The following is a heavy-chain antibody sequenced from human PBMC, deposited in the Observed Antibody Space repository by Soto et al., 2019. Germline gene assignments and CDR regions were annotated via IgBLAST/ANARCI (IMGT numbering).Heavy chain of an antibody. CDR2: INPSGGST. J-gene: IGHJ6*02. V-gene: IGHV1-46*03. D-gene: IGHD2-2*01. Sequence: ASVKVSCKASGYTFTSYYMHWVRQAPGQGLERMGIINPSGGSTSYAQKFQGRVTMTRDTSTSTVYMELSSLRSEDTAVYYCARDLVGYCSSTSCPDYYYYGMDVWGQGTTVTVSS. CDR3: ARDLVGYCSSTSCPDYYYYGMDV. CDR1: GYTFTSYY.